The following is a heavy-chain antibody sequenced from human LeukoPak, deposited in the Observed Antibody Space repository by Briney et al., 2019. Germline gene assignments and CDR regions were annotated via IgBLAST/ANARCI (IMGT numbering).Heavy chain of an antibody. V-gene: IGHV3-48*03. CDR1: GFTFSSYE. CDR3: ARDSGYDSTNLDY. J-gene: IGHJ4*02. CDR2: ISSSGSTI. D-gene: IGHD5-12*01. Sequence: GGSLRLSCAASGFTFSSYEMNWVRQAPGKGLQWASYISSSGSTIYYGDSVKGRFTISRDNAKNSLYLQMDSLRAEDTAVYYCARDSGYDSTNLDYWGQGTLVTVSS.